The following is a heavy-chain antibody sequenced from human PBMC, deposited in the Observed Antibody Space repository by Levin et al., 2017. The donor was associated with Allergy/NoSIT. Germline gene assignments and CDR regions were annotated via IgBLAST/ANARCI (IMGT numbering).Heavy chain of an antibody. V-gene: IGHV4-31*03. Sequence: SETLSLACTVSGASITSGAHYWTWIRQLPGKGLEYIGYIYYSGTTYYNPSLKSRLSISLDTSLNQFSLNLTSVTAADTAVYYCARGGRRCGPAAATDSWGQGTLVTVSS. D-gene: IGHD2-2*01. CDR2: IYYSGTT. CDR3: ARGGRRCGPAAATDS. J-gene: IGHJ4*02. CDR1: GASITSGAHY.